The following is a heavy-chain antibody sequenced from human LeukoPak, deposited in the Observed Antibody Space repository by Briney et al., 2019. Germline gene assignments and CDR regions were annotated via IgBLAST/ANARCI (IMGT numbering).Heavy chain of an antibody. CDR2: FNHSGST. CDR1: GGSFSGYY. CDR3: ARPSRNYDFWSGYYRAHYYMDV. V-gene: IGHV4-34*01. D-gene: IGHD3-3*01. Sequence: SDTLSLTCAVYGGSFSGYYWSWIRQPPGQGLEWIGEFNHSGSTNYNPSLKSRVTISVDTSKNQFSLKLSSVTAADTAVYYCARPSRNYDFWSGYYRAHYYMDVWGKGTTVTVSS. J-gene: IGHJ6*03.